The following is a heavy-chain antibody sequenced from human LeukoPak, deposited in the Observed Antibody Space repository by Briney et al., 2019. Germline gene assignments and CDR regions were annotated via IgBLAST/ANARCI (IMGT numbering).Heavy chain of an antibody. Sequence: PGGSLRLSCAASGFIFSTYAMTWVRQAPGKGLEWVSVISASGTTHYADSMKGRFTISRDNSNNALYLQMNSLRADDTTVYYCAKISPLDYGGKPWAFDIWGQGTTVTVSS. CDR3: AKISPLDYGGKPWAFDI. J-gene: IGHJ3*02. CDR2: ISASGTT. D-gene: IGHD4-23*01. V-gene: IGHV3-23*01. CDR1: GFIFSTYA.